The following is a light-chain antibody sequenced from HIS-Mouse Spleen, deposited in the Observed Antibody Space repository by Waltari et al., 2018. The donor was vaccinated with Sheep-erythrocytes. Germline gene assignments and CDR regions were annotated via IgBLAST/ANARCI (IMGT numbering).Light chain of an antibody. V-gene: IGLV2-11*01. J-gene: IGLJ1*01. CDR1: SSDVGGSTY. CDR3: CSYAGSYNHV. Sequence: QSALTQPRPVSGSAGQSVPISCTGTSSDVGGSTYVPWYQQHPGKSPKLMIYEVSKRPSGVPDRFSGSKSGNTASLTISGLQAEDEADYYCCSYAGSYNHVFATGTKVTVL. CDR2: EVS.